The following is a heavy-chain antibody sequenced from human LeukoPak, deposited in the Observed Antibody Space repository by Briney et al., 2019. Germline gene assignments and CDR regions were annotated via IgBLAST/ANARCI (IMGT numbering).Heavy chain of an antibody. CDR3: AKDAYSGFSSSYNMDS. V-gene: IGHV1-2*02. CDR2: INPNSGGT. J-gene: IGHJ4*02. D-gene: IGHD5-18*01. Sequence: ASVKVSCKASGYTVTGHYLHWVRQAPGQGLEWMGWINPNSGGTNYAQKVQGRVTMTRDTSINTAYMELNSLTSDDTAMYYCAKDAYSGFSSSYNMDSWGQGTLVTVSS. CDR1: GYTVTGHY.